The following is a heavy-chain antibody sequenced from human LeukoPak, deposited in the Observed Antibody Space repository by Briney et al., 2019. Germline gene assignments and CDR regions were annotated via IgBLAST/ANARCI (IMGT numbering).Heavy chain of an antibody. V-gene: IGHV1-2*02. D-gene: IGHD5-12*01. CDR1: GYTFSGYY. CDR2: INPNSGGT. Sequence: ASVKVSCKASGYTFSGYYMHWVRQAPGQGLQWMGWINPNSGGTKYEQKFQGRVTMTRDTSISTAYMELSRLRSDDTAVYYCARDTLWNSGYDLGPYYFDYWGQGTLVTVSS. CDR3: ARDTLWNSGYDLGPYYFDY. J-gene: IGHJ4*02.